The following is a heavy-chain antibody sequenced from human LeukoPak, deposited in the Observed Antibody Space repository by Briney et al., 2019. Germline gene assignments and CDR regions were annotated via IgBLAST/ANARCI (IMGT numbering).Heavy chain of an antibody. CDR2: IYYSGST. D-gene: IGHD6-13*01. CDR3: ARVGPPIAAAGTHWFDP. J-gene: IGHJ5*02. CDR1: GGSISSYY. Sequence: PSETLSLTCTVSGGSISSYYWSWIRQPPGKGLEWIGYIYYSGSTNYNPSLKSRVTISVDTSKNQFSLKLSSVTAADTAVYYCARVGPPIAAAGTHWFDPWGQGTLVTVSS. V-gene: IGHV4-59*08.